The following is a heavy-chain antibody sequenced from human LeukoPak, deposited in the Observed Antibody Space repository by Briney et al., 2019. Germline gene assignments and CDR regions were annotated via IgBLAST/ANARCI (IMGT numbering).Heavy chain of an antibody. D-gene: IGHD5-24*01. CDR1: GFTFSSYG. V-gene: IGHV3-7*04. CDR2: IKEDGSEK. Sequence: GGSLRLSCAASGFTFSSYGMTWVRQAPGKGLEWVANIKEDGSEKYYVDSVKGRFTISRDNAKNSLYLQMNSLRAEDSAVYYCARDDRDGYNYFAYWGQGTLVTVSS. J-gene: IGHJ4*02. CDR3: ARDDRDGYNYFAY.